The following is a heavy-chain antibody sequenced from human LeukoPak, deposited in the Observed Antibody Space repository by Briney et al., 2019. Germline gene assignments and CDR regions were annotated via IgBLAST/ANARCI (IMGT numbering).Heavy chain of an antibody. CDR1: GFTFSSYS. Sequence: GGSLRLSCAASGFTFSSYSMNWVRQAPGKGLEWVSSISSSSSYIHYADSVKGRFTISRDNAKNSLYLQMNSLRAEDTAVYYCARVENIAVAGTDYWGQGTLVTVSS. J-gene: IGHJ4*02. V-gene: IGHV3-21*01. CDR3: ARVENIAVAGTDY. CDR2: ISSSSSYI. D-gene: IGHD6-19*01.